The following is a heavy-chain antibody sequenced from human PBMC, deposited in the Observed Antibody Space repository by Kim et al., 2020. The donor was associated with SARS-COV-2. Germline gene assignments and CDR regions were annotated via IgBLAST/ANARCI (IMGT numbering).Heavy chain of an antibody. D-gene: IGHD5-12*01. J-gene: IGHJ4*02. CDR3: ARTSSGYDGPSDY. V-gene: IGHV4-31*02. Sequence: YNPSLKRRVTISVDTSKNQFSLKLSSVTAADTAVYYCARTSSGYDGPSDYWGQGTLVTVSS.